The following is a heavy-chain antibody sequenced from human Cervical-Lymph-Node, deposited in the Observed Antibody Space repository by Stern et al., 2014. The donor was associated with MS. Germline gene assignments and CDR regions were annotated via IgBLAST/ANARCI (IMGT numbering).Heavy chain of an antibody. CDR3: ARGGLLSTWFDP. D-gene: IGHD2/OR15-2a*01. CDR1: GGTFSSYA. CDR2: VIPIFGTA. V-gene: IGHV1-69*01. Sequence: GQLEESGPEGKKPGSSVKVSCKASGGTFSSYAISWARQAPGQGLEWMGGVIPIFGTANDAKKFQGKVTLTPDETTSKDYNEPSSLRSEDTAVYYCARGGLLSTWFDPWGQGTLVTVFS. J-gene: IGHJ5*02.